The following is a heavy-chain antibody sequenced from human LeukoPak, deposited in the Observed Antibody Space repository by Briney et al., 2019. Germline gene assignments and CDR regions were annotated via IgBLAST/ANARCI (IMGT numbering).Heavy chain of an antibody. Sequence: SETLSLTCTVSGGSISSYYWSWIRQPAGKGLEWIGRIYTSGSTNYNPSLKSRVTMSVDTSKNQFSLKLSSVTAADTAVYYCARVERTLYYYYYMDVWGKGTTATVSS. CDR1: GGSISSYY. CDR3: ARVERTLYYYYYMDV. CDR2: IYTSGST. J-gene: IGHJ6*03. V-gene: IGHV4-4*07. D-gene: IGHD1-7*01.